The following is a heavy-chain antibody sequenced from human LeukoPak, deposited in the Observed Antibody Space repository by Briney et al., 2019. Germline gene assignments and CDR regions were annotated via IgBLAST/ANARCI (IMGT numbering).Heavy chain of an antibody. J-gene: IGHJ4*02. Sequence: PGGSLRLSCAASGFXFSSYGIHWVRQAPGKGLEWVAVIWSDGSNKYYADSVKGRFTISKDNSKNTLYLQMNSLRAEDTAVYYCATDRGSSPFDYWGQGTLVTVSS. CDR3: ATDRGSSPFDY. CDR1: GFXFSSYG. D-gene: IGHD6-13*01. V-gene: IGHV3-33*01. CDR2: IWSDGSNK.